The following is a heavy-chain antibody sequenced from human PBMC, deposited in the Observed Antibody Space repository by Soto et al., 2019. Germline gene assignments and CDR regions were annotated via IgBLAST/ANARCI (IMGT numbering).Heavy chain of an antibody. V-gene: IGHV2-5*01. J-gene: IGHJ4*02. Sequence: QITLEETGPTLVKPTQTLTLTCTFSGFSLTTGRVGVGWIRQPPGKALEWLAVIHWNDDNHYSPSLKSRLTINKHTSKNQVGLTLTNMDPVDTATYYCTHRLVGAEQGYWGQGTLFTVSS. CDR2: IHWNDDN. CDR3: THRLVGAEQGY. D-gene: IGHD2-15*01. CDR1: GFSLTTGRVG.